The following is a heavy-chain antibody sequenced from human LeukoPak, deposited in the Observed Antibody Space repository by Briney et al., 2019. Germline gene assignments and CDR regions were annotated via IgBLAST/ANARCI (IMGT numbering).Heavy chain of an antibody. J-gene: IGHJ4*02. D-gene: IGHD5-18*01. V-gene: IGHV1-18*01. CDR1: GYTFTSYG. CDR3: ARDLARGGYNYGFVY. Sequence: ASVKVSCKASGYTFTSYGISWVRQAPGQGLEWMGWISAYNGNTNYAQKLQGRVTVTTDTSTSTAYTELRSLRSDDTAVYYCARDLARGGYNYGFVYWGQGTLVTVSS. CDR2: ISAYNGNT.